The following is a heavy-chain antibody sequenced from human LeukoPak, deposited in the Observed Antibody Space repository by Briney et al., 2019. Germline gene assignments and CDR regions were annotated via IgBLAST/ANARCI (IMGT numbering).Heavy chain of an antibody. V-gene: IGHV3-33*01. D-gene: IGHD3-10*01. CDR1: RFTFSIYG. CDR2: IWNDGSNK. J-gene: IGHJ4*02. CDR3: ARASGPFDY. Sequence: PGGSLRLSCAASRFTFSIYGMHWVRQAPGKGLEWVAVIWNDGSNKYYADSVKGRFTISRDNSKNTLYLQMNSLRAEDTAVYSCARASGPFDYWGQGTLVTVSS.